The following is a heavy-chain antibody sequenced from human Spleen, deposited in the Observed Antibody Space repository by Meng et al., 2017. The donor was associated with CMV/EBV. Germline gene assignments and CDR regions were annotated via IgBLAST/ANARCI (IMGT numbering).Heavy chain of an antibody. D-gene: IGHD1-26*01. J-gene: IGHJ5*02. CDR3: ARAGIVGAPFDP. V-gene: IGHV1-2*02. Sequence: CKASGYTFTGYYMHWVRQAPGQGLEWMGWINPNSGGTNYAQKFQGRVTMTRDTSISTAYMELSRLRSDDTAVYYCARAGIVGAPFDPWGQGTLVTVSS. CDR1: GYTFTGYY. CDR2: INPNSGGT.